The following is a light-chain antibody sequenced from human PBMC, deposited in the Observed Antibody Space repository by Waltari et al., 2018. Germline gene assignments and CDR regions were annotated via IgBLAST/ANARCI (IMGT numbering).Light chain of an antibody. Sequence: DIVMNQSPDSLALSLGERATINCKSRHNLLYDSKPKNYLAWFQKKEGQPPKLLIYWASTRASGVPDRFSGSGSGTDFTLTISSLQAEDVAIYYCQQYYTVPLTFGGGTKVEIK. CDR1: HNLLYDSKPKNY. V-gene: IGKV4-1*01. CDR2: WAS. J-gene: IGKJ4*01. CDR3: QQYYTVPLT.